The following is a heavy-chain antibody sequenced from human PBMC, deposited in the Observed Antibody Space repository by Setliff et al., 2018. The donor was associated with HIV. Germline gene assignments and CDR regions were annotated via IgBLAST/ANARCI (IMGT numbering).Heavy chain of an antibody. D-gene: IGHD3-22*01. Sequence: SETLSLTCTVSGYSIGSGYYWGWIRQPPGKGLEWIRSIYHSGSTYYNPSLKSRVTISVDTSKNQFSLKLSSVTAADTAVYYCARETGGDRSGYYYDAFDIWGQGTMVTVSS. CDR3: ARETGGDRSGYYYDAFDI. J-gene: IGHJ3*02. CDR1: GYSIGSGYY. CDR2: IYHSGST. V-gene: IGHV4-38-2*02.